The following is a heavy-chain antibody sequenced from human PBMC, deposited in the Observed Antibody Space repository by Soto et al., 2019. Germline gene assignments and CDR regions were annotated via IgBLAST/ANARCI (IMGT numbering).Heavy chain of an antibody. CDR3: ARDLNYGDPFDY. CDR2: ISSSSSYI. V-gene: IGHV3-21*01. J-gene: IGHJ4*02. Sequence: EVQLVESGGGLVKPGGSLRLSCAASGFTFSSYSMNWVRQAPGKGLEWVSSISSSSSYIYYADSVKGRFTISRDNAKNSLYLQMNSLRAEDTAVYYWARDLNYGDPFDYWGQGTLVTVSS. CDR1: GFTFSSYS. D-gene: IGHD4-17*01.